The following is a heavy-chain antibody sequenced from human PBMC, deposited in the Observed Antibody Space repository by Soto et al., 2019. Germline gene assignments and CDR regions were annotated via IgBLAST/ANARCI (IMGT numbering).Heavy chain of an antibody. CDR3: ARGVDYYAASGYFSFDS. J-gene: IGHJ4*02. CDR1: GGSCHKSY. V-gene: IGHV4-59*01. CDR2: VHYSGST. D-gene: IGHD3-16*01. Sequence: SETPSLTCNLSGGSCHKSYGLWIRQPPVKGLESVGNVHYSGSTNNSPSLNSRATIALDTSKSQLSLKRRSVTAADTAMYLCARGVDYYAASGYFSFDSWGQGIPVTVSS.